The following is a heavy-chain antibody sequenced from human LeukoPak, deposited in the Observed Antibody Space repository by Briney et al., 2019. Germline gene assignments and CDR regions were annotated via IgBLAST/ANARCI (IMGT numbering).Heavy chain of an antibody. CDR3: TRQNHNLRSGYYYGMDV. V-gene: IGHV3-73*01. J-gene: IGHJ6*02. Sequence: GGSLRLSCAASGFTFSGSAMHWVRQASGKGLEWVGRIRSKANSYATAYAASVKGRFTISRDDSKNTAYLQMNSLKTEDTAVYYCTRQNHNLRSGYYYGMDVWGQGTTVTVSS. CDR2: IRSKANSYAT. D-gene: IGHD1-14*01. CDR1: GFTFSGSA.